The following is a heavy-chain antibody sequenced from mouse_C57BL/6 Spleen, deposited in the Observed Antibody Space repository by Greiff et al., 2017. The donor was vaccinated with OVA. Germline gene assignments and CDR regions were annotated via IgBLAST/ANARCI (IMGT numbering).Heavy chain of an antibody. Sequence: EVQLQQPGAELVMPGASVKLSCKASGYTFTDYNMHWVKQSHGKSLEWIGYINPNNGGTSYNQKFKGKATLTVHKSSSTAYLELRSLTSEDSAVYYCASFAYYVRLYYALAYWGQGTSVPVSS. CDR2: INPNNGGT. CDR3: ASFAYYVRLYYALAY. J-gene: IGHJ4*01. CDR1: GYTFTDYN. V-gene: IGHV1-22*01. D-gene: IGHD1-1*01.